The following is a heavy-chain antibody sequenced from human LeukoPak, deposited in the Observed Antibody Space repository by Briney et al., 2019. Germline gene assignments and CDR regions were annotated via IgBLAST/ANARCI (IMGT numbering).Heavy chain of an antibody. V-gene: IGHV4-39*07. D-gene: IGHD1-26*01. CDR3: ARDLVQEAQPVWFDP. CDR1: GVSISSSNSY. CDR2: IHHSGNI. Sequence: SETLSLTCTVSGVSISSSNSYWGWIRQPPGKGLEWIGSIHHSGNIYYNPSLKSRLTMSVDTSKNQFSLKLSSVTAADTAVYYCARDLVQEAQPVWFDPWGQGTLVTVSS. J-gene: IGHJ5*02.